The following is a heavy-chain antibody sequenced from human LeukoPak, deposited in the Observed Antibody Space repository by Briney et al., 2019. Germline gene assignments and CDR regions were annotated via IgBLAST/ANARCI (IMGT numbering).Heavy chain of an antibody. CDR1: GGSISSYY. CDR3: ARAGGVKTAALDLDY. D-gene: IGHD6-25*01. V-gene: IGHV4-59*01. J-gene: IGHJ4*02. CDR2: IYYSGST. Sequence: SETLSLTCTVSGGSISSYYWSWIRQPPGKGLGWIGYIYYSGSTNYNPSLKSRVTISVDTSKNQFSLKLTSVTTADTAVYYCARAGGVKTAALDLDYWGQGTLVTVSS.